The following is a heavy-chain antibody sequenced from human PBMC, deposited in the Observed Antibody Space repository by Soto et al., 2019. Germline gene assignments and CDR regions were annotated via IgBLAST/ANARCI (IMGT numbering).Heavy chain of an antibody. J-gene: IGHJ6*01. CDR1: GSTFSRTA. V-gene: IGHV1-69*13. CDR3: ARGNFIYRVGYYYN. Sequence: SSGKLSCKDSGSTFSRTAIRWVRQASGQGHEWMGGIIPIFGTANYAQKCKGRVTITADASTSTANTELSSLRSEDTAVYHFARGNFIYRVGYYYN. CDR2: IIPIFGTA. D-gene: IGHD4-4*01.